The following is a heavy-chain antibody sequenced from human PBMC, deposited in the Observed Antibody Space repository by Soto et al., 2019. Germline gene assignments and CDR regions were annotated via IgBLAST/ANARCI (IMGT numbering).Heavy chain of an antibody. CDR2: IIPILGIA. D-gene: IGHD3-10*01. CDR1: GGTFSSYT. V-gene: IGHV1-69*02. Sequence: QVQLVQSGAEVKKPGSSVKVSCKASGGTFSSYTISWVRQAPGQGLEWMGRIIPILGIANYAQKFQGRVTIPADKSTSTAYMELSSLRSEDTAVYYCASLMSSGYYYGMDVWGQGTTVTVSS. CDR3: ASLMSSGYYYGMDV. J-gene: IGHJ6*02.